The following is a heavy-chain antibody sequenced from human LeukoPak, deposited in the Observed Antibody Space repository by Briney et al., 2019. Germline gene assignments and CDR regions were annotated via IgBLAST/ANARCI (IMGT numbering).Heavy chain of an antibody. J-gene: IGHJ4*02. V-gene: IGHV3-30*02. Sequence: PGGSLRLSCVASGFTFNYYWMSWVRQAPGKGLEWEAFIRYDGSNKYYADSVKGRFTISRDNSKNTLYLQMNSLRAEDTAVYYCDYSYGSGSYYSPFDYWGQGTLVTVSS. D-gene: IGHD3-10*01. CDR3: DYSYGSGSYYSPFDY. CDR2: IRYDGSNK. CDR1: GFTFNYYW.